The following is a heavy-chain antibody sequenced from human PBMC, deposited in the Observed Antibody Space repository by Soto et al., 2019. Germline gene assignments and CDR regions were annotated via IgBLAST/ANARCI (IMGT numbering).Heavy chain of an antibody. CDR1: GGSISSSSYY. Sequence: SETLSLTCTVSGGSISSSSYYWGWIRQPPGKGLEWTGSIYYSGSTYYNPSLKSRVTISVDTSKNQFSLKLSSVTAADTAVYYCASLHRESSFDYWGQGTLVTVSS. CDR2: IYYSGST. D-gene: IGHD3-10*01. CDR3: ASLHRESSFDY. V-gene: IGHV4-39*01. J-gene: IGHJ4*02.